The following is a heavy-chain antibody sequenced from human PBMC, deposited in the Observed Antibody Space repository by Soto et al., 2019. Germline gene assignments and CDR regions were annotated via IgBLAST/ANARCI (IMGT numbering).Heavy chain of an antibody. CDR2: ITDSGTDT. D-gene: IGHD3-22*01. V-gene: IGHV3-23*01. Sequence: TGGSLRLSCVASGFTFSTYAMNWVRQAPGKGLDWVSLITDSGTDTYYADSVKGRFTISRDNSKNTLSLQMNSLRAEDTAVYYCARDADSSGYYGSDYCGQGTLVTVSS. J-gene: IGHJ4*02. CDR3: ARDADSSGYYGSDY. CDR1: GFTFSTYA.